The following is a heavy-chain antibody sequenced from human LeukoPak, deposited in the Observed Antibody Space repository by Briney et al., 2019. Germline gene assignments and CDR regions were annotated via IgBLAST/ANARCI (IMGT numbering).Heavy chain of an antibody. Sequence: PSETLSLTCTVSGGSISSYYWSWIRQPPGKGLEWIGEINHSGSTNYNPSLKSRVTISVDTSKNQFSLKLSSVTAAGTAVYYCARGAHYYDSSGHPKPENQDYWGQGTLVTVSS. D-gene: IGHD3-22*01. CDR1: GGSISSYY. V-gene: IGHV4-34*01. CDR3: ARGAHYYDSSGHPKPENQDY. J-gene: IGHJ4*02. CDR2: INHSGST.